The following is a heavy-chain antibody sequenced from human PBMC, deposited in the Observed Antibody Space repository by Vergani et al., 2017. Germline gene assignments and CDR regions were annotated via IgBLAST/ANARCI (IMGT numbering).Heavy chain of an antibody. CDR2: ISTYNGNT. CDR3: ARGPVSSSWNYFDY. CDR1: GYTFISYG. D-gene: IGHD6-13*01. V-gene: IGHV1-18*01. Sequence: VQLVQSGAEVKKPGASVKVSCKASGYTFISYGITWVRQAPGQGLEWMGWISTYNGNTNYAQKFQGGVTMTTDTSTSTAYMELGSLRSDDTAVYYGARGPVSSSWNYFDYWCQGTLVTVSS. J-gene: IGHJ4*02.